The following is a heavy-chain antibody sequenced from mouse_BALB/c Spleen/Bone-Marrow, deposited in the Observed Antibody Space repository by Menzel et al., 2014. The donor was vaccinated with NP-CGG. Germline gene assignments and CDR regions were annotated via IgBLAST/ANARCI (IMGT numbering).Heavy chain of an antibody. J-gene: IGHJ2*01. CDR2: IDPENGNT. Sequence: VQLQQSGAELVRPGALVKLSCKASGFNIKDYYMHWVKQRPEQGLEWIGWIDPENGNTIYDPKFQGKASITADTSSNTAYLQLSSLTSEDTAVYYCARHYYGTSYVGYFDYWGQGPTLTVSS. CDR1: GFNIKDYY. CDR3: ARHYYGTSYVGYFDY. D-gene: IGHD1-1*01. V-gene: IGHV14-1*02.